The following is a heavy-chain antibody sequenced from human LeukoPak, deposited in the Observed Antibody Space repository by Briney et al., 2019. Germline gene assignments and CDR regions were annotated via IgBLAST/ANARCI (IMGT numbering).Heavy chain of an antibody. V-gene: IGHV4-59*01. CDR3: ARETMGSGSYSAPLDY. CDR2: IYYSGST. D-gene: IGHD1-26*01. J-gene: IGHJ4*02. Sequence: SETLSLTCTVSGGSISSYYWSWIRQPPGKGLEWLGYIYYSGSTNYNPSLKSRVTISVDMSKNQFSLKLSSVTAADTAVYYCARETMGSGSYSAPLDYWGQGTLVTVSS. CDR1: GGSISSYY.